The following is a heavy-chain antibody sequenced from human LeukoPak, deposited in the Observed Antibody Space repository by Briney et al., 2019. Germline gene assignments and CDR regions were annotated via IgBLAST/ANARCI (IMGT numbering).Heavy chain of an antibody. CDR2: ITGSGGST. CDR3: AKGLKY. D-gene: IGHD2/OR15-2a*01. J-gene: IGHJ4*02. CDR1: GFTLSSYT. Sequence: GGSLRLSCAASGFTLSSYTYTMSWVRQAPGKGLEWVTGITGSGGSTYYAVSVKGRLTISRDNSKNTLYLHMNSLTVEDTAIYYCAKGLKYGGQGTLVTVSS. V-gene: IGHV3-23*01.